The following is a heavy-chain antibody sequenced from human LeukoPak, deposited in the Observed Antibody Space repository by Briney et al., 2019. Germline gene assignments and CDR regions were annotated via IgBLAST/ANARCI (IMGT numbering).Heavy chain of an antibody. D-gene: IGHD5-12*01. V-gene: IGHV3-30*02. J-gene: IGHJ3*02. Sequence: GGSLRLSCAASGFTFSSYGIHWVRQAPGKGLEWVAFIRYDGSNKYYADSVKGRITISRDNSKNTLYLQMNSLRAEDTAVYYCAKYSGYEKAFDIWGQGAMVTVSS. CDR2: IRYDGSNK. CDR3: AKYSGYEKAFDI. CDR1: GFTFSSYG.